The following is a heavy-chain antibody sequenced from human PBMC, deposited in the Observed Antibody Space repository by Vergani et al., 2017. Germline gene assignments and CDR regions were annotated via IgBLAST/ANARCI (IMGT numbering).Heavy chain of an antibody. CDR2: IKQDGSEK. CDR3: ARIVTAMVNFDY. V-gene: IGHV3-7*03. Sequence: EVQLVESGGGLVQPGGSLRLSCAASGFTFSSYWMSWVRQAPGKGREWVANIKQDGSEKYYVDSLKGRFTISRDNAKNSLYLQMNSLRAEDTAVYYCARIVTAMVNFDYWGQGTLVTVSS. J-gene: IGHJ4*02. CDR1: GFTFSSYW. D-gene: IGHD5-18*01.